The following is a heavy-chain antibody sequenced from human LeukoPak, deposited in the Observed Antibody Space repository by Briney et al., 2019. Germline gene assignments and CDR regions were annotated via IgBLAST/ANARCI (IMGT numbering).Heavy chain of an antibody. Sequence: PSETLSLTCTVSGGSISGSNYYWGWIRQPPGKGLEWIGSIYYSGSTYYNPSLKSRVTISVDTSKNQFSLKLSSVTAADTAVYYCARYFYGSGSYYNHWGQGTLVTVSS. J-gene: IGHJ4*02. D-gene: IGHD3-10*01. CDR2: IYYSGST. V-gene: IGHV4-39*01. CDR3: ARYFYGSGSYYNH. CDR1: GGSISGSNYY.